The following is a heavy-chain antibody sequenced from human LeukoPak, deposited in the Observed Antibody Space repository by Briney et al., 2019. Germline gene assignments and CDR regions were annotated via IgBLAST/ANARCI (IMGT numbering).Heavy chain of an antibody. CDR2: ISSSSSYI. CDR3: ARERYSGYDSLGLGAFDI. CDR1: GFTFSSYS. D-gene: IGHD5-12*01. J-gene: IGHJ3*02. V-gene: IGHV3-21*01. Sequence: GGSLRLSCAASGFTFSSYSMNRVRQAPGKGLEWVSSISSSSSYIYYVDSLKGRFIISRDNAKNSLYLQMNSLRAEDTAVYYCARERYSGYDSLGLGAFDIWGQGTMVTVSS.